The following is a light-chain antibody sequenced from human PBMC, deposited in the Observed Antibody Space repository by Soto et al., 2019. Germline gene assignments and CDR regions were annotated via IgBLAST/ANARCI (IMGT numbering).Light chain of an antibody. Sequence: DIQMTQSPSSLSASVGDRVTITCQASQDISNYLNWYQQKPGRAPKLLIYDASNLETGVPSRFSGSGSGTDFTFPISSLQPEDIATYYFQQYDNLPLTFGGGTKVEIK. CDR3: QQYDNLPLT. V-gene: IGKV1-33*01. CDR2: DAS. J-gene: IGKJ4*01. CDR1: QDISNY.